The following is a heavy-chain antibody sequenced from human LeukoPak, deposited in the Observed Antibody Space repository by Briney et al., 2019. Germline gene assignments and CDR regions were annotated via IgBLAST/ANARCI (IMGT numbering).Heavy chain of an antibody. V-gene: IGHV1-46*01. J-gene: IGHJ4*02. CDR2: IHPSGGST. CDR1: GYTFTNYY. Sequence: ASVKVSYKASGYTFTNYYMHWVRQAPGQGLEWMGLIHPSGGSTDYAQKLQGRVTMTTDTSTSTAYMELRSLRSDDTAVYYCARFPAPVDWGQGTLVTVSS. CDR3: ARFPAPVD.